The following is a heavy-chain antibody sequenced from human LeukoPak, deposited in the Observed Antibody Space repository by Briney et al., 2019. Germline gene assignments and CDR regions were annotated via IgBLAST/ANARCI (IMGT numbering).Heavy chain of an antibody. CDR1: GFTFSSYA. V-gene: IGHV3-30-3*01. D-gene: IGHD1-26*01. J-gene: IGHJ3*02. Sequence: GRSLRLSCAASGFTFSSYAMHWVRQAPGKGLEWVAVISYDGSNKYYADSVKGRFTISRDNSKNTLYLQMNSLRAEDTAVYYCATRPANVVGATTAGAFDIWGQGTMVTVSS. CDR2: ISYDGSNK. CDR3: ATRPANVVGATTAGAFDI.